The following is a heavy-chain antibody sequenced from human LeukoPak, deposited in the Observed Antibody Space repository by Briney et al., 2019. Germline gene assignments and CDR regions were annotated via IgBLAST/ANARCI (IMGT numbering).Heavy chain of an antibody. V-gene: IGHV1-18*01. D-gene: IGHD1-26*01. CDR2: ISVYNGNT. Sequence: ASVNVSCKASGYTFTSYGISWVRQAPGQGLEWMGWISVYNGNTKYAQKFQGRVTMTTDTSTSTAYMEMRSLKSEDTGVYYCARGVGANSRPDYWGQGTLVTVSS. CDR1: GYTFTSYG. J-gene: IGHJ4*02. CDR3: ARGVGANSRPDY.